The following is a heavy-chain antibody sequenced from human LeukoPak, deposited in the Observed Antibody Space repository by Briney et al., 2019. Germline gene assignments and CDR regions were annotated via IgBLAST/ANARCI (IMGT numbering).Heavy chain of an antibody. Sequence: ASVKVSCKASGYTFTSYGISWVRQAPGQGLEWMGWISAYNGNTNYAQKLQGRVTMTTDTSTSTAYMELRSLRSDDTAVYYCARAHGQITYYYDGDYWGQGTLVTVSS. CDR3: ARAHGQITYYYDGDY. CDR1: GYTFTSYG. V-gene: IGHV1-18*01. CDR2: ISAYNGNT. D-gene: IGHD3-22*01. J-gene: IGHJ4*02.